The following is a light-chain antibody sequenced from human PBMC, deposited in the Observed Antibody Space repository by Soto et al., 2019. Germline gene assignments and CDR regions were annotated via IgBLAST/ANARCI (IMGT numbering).Light chain of an antibody. J-gene: IGKJ2*01. CDR3: QQHINLPYT. Sequence: EIVWTQSPGTLSFSTGERATLACRASQNINSRLAWPQQKPGQAPRLLIYDASTRVTGIPDRFSGSGSGTAFSLSISILEPEDSAVYYCQQHINLPYTFGQGTQLEIK. V-gene: IGKV3-20*01. CDR1: QNINSR. CDR2: DAS.